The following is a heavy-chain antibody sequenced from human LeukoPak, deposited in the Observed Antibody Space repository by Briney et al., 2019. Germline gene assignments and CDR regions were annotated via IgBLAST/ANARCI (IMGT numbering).Heavy chain of an antibody. J-gene: IGHJ6*03. V-gene: IGHV4-39*06. CDR2: INYRGAV. D-gene: IGHD4-17*01. Sequence: SETLSLTCTVSDGSTTGTRYYWGWFRQTPGKGPEWIGNINYRGAVYYNPSLRSRATISLDTTKNQFPLRLTSVTAADTAVYFCARVTKYDNSRNNYYMDVWGKGTTVTVSS. CDR3: ARVTKYDNSRNNYYMDV. CDR1: DGSTTGTRYY.